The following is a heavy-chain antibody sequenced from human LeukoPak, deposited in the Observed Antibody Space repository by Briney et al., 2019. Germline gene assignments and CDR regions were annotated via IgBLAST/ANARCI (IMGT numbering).Heavy chain of an antibody. Sequence: SETLSLTCTVSGGSISSSSYYWGWIRQPPGKGLEWIGSIYYSGSTYYNPSLKSRVTISVDTSKNQFSLKLSSVTAADTAVYYCARDHSLGTFDYWGQGTLVTVSS. CDR3: ARDHSLGTFDY. J-gene: IGHJ4*02. CDR1: GGSISSSSYY. D-gene: IGHD1-26*01. CDR2: IYYSGST. V-gene: IGHV4-39*07.